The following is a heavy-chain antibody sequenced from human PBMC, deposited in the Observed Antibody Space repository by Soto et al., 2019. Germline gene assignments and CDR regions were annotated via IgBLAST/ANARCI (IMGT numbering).Heavy chain of an antibody. D-gene: IGHD3-10*01. V-gene: IGHV3-23*01. J-gene: IGHJ6*02. CDR1: GFTFSSYA. CDR3: AKGGGSPGANYYAMDV. CDR2: ITTSGGST. Sequence: VQLLESGGGLVQPGGSLRLSCAASGFTFSSYAMSWVRQAPGKGLEWVSLITTSGGSTYYADSVKGRFTISRDNSKNTLFLQRNSLGAEDTAVDYCAKGGGSPGANYYAMDVWGQGTTVTVSS.